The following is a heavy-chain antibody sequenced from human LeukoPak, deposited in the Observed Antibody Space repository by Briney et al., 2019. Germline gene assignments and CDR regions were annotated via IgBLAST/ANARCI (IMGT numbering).Heavy chain of an antibody. CDR1: GYTFTSYD. Sequence: ASVKVPCKASGYTFTSYDINWVRQATGQGLEWMGWMNPNSGNTGYAQKLQGRVTMTTDTSTSTAYMELRSLRSDDTVVYYCARTPRGYSYGYPEFDYWGQGTLVTVSS. CDR3: ARTPRGYSYGYPEFDY. V-gene: IGHV1-8*02. D-gene: IGHD5-18*01. J-gene: IGHJ4*02. CDR2: MNPNSGNT.